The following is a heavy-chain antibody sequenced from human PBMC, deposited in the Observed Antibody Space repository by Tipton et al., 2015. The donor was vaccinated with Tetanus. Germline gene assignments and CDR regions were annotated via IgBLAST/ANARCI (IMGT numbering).Heavy chain of an antibody. CDR2: VYHSGST. J-gene: IGHJ4*02. D-gene: IGHD5-12*01. CDR3: ARANNDYPKKGPFDY. CDR1: GASVSRSSHY. Sequence: TLSLTCTVSGASVSRSSHYWTWIRQPPGKELEWVGYVYHSGSTNYHPSLKDRLTISVDTSKNQFSLNLKSVITADTAVYYCARANNDYPKKGPFDYWGQGILVTVSS. V-gene: IGHV4-61*01.